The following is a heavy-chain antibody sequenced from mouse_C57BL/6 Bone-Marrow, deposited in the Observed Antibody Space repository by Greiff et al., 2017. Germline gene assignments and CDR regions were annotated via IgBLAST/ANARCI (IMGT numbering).Heavy chain of an antibody. V-gene: IGHV1-81*01. J-gene: IGHJ1*03. CDR1: GYTFTSYG. D-gene: IGHD1-1*01. CDR2: IYPRSGNT. CDR3: ARTDGSSYNWYFDV. Sequence: VQLQQSGPELVKPGASVKIPCKASGYTFTSYGISWVKQRTGQGLEWIGEIYPRSGNTYYNEKFKGKATLTADKSSSTAYMELRSLTSEYSAVYFCARTDGSSYNWYFDVWGTGTTVTVSS.